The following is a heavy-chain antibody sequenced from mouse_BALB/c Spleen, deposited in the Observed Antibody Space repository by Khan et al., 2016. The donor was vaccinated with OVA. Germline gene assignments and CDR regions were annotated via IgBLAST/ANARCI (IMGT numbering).Heavy chain of an antibody. J-gene: IGHJ3*01. CDR2: INPSNYYT. CDR3: VREGAYHRSDGWFAY. CDR1: GYTFTSYT. D-gene: IGHD2-14*01. Sequence: QVQLKQSGAELARPGASVKMSCRASGYTFTSYTMHWIRQRPGQAPEWIGHINPSNYYTNYNQNFKDKATLNVDKSSSTAYMQLSSLTSEDSAVYDSVREGAYHRSDGWFAYWGQGTLVTVSA. V-gene: IGHV1-4*01.